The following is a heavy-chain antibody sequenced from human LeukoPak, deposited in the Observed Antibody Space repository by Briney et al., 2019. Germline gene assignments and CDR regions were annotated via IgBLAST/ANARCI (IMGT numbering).Heavy chain of an antibody. CDR2: INHSGST. CDR1: GGSFSGYC. V-gene: IGHV4-34*01. J-gene: IGHJ6*02. Sequence: SETLSLTCAVYGGSFSGYCWSWIRQPPGKGLEWIGEINHSGSTNYNPSLKSRVTISVDTSKNQFSLKLSSVTAADTAVYYCARGYSSGWYLYYGMDVWGQGTTVTVSS. D-gene: IGHD6-19*01. CDR3: ARGYSSGWYLYYGMDV.